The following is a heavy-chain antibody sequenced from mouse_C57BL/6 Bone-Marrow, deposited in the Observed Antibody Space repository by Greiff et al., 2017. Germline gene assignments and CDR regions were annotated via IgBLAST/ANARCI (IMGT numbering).Heavy chain of an antibody. D-gene: IGHD2-2*01. CDR1: GFNIKNTY. J-gene: IGHJ2*01. V-gene: IGHV14-3*01. CDR3: ARRGYYGYEYFDY. Sequence: VQLKQSVAELVRPGASVKLSCTASGFNIKNTYMHWVKQRPEQGLDWIGRIDPANGNTKYAPKFQGKATITADTSSNTAYLQLSSLTSDDTAIYYCARRGYYGYEYFDYWGQGTTLTVSS. CDR2: IDPANGNT.